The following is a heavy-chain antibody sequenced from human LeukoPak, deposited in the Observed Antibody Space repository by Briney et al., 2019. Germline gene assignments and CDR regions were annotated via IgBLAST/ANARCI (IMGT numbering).Heavy chain of an antibody. Sequence: SETLSLTCTASGGSVTSGSYYWSWIRQPPGKGLEWIGNIFYSGSTNSNPSLKSRVTISVDTSENQFSLKLSSVTAADTAVYYCAREIGAAWVDYWGQGTLVTVSS. CDR3: AREIGAAWVDY. V-gene: IGHV4-61*01. J-gene: IGHJ4*02. CDR2: IFYSGST. CDR1: GGSVTSGSYY. D-gene: IGHD6-13*01.